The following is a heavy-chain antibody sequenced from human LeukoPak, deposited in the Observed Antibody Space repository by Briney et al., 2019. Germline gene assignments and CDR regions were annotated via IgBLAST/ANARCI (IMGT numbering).Heavy chain of an antibody. CDR2: IIPIFGTA. CDR3: ARVHGSGSYYNYFDY. CDR1: GGTFSSYA. Sequence: PVKVSCKASGGTFSSYAISWVRQAPGQGLEWMGGIIPIFGTANYAQKFQGRVTITADESTSTAYMELSSLRSEDTAVYYCARVHGSGSYYNYFDYWGQGTLVTVSS. J-gene: IGHJ4*02. V-gene: IGHV1-69*01. D-gene: IGHD3-10*01.